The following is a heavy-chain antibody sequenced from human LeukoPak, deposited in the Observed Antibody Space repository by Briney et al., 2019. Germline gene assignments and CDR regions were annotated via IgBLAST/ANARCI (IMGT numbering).Heavy chain of an antibody. CDR2: INPNGGGT. V-gene: IGHV1-2*02. CDR1: GYTFTGYY. D-gene: IGHD6-19*01. Sequence: ASVKVSCKASGYTFTGYYMHWVRQAPGQGLEWMGWINPNGGGTNYAQKFQGRVTMTRDTSISTAYMELSRLRSDDTAVYYCARVESGWYQYYFDYWGLGTLVTVSS. J-gene: IGHJ4*02. CDR3: ARVESGWYQYYFDY.